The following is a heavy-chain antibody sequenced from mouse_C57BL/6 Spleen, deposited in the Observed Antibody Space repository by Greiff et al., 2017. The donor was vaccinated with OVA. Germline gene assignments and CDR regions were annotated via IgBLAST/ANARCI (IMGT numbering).Heavy chain of an antibody. CDR2: ISDGGSYT. CDR1: GFTFSSYA. V-gene: IGHV5-4*01. Sequence: EVQVVESGGGLVKPGGSLKLSCAASGFTFSSYAMSWVHQTPEKRLEWVATISDGGSYTYYPDNVKGRFTISRDNAKNNLYLQMSHLKSEDTAMYYCASYDYDYAMDYWGQGTSVTVSS. CDR3: ASYDYDYAMDY. J-gene: IGHJ4*01. D-gene: IGHD2-4*01.